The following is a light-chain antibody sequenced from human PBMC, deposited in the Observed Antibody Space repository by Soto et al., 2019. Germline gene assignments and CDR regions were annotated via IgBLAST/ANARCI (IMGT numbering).Light chain of an antibody. V-gene: IGKV3-20*01. J-gene: IGKJ1*01. CDR2: DAS. Sequence: EIVLTQSPATLSLSPGERATLSCRASQSVSRYLAWYQQKPGQAPRLLIYDASNRATGIPDRFSGSGSGTDFTLTISRLEPEDFAVYYCQQYGSSPQTFGQGTKVDIK. CDR3: QQYGSSPQT. CDR1: QSVSRY.